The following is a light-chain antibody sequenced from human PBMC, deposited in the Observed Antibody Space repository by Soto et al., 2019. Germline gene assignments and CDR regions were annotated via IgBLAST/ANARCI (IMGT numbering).Light chain of an antibody. CDR2: DAS. Sequence: DIQMTQSPSSLSASLGDRVTITCRASQSISTYLNWYQQNPGKAPKPLIYDASTLQSGVPSRFSGSGSGTDFTLTISSLQPEDFATYYCQQSYTTHPTFGQATRVEIK. J-gene: IGKJ1*01. CDR1: QSISTY. V-gene: IGKV1-39*01. CDR3: QQSYTTHPT.